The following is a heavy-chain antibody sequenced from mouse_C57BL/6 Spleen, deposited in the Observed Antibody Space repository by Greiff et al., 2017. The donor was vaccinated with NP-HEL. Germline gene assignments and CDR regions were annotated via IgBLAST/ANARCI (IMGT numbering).Heavy chain of an antibody. CDR3: ASHYYGNYFDY. D-gene: IGHD1-2*01. Sequence: EVQLQQSGPELVKPGASVKMSCKASGYTFTDYNMHWVKQSHGKSLEWIGYINPNNGGTSYNQKFKGKATLTVNKSSSTAYMELRSLTSEDSAVYYCASHYYGNYFDYRGQGTTLTVTS. CDR2: INPNNGGT. CDR1: GYTFTDYN. V-gene: IGHV1-22*01. J-gene: IGHJ2*01.